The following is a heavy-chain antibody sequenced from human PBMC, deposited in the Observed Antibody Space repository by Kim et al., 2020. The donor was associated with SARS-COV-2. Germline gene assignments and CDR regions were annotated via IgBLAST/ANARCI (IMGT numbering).Heavy chain of an antibody. J-gene: IGHJ4*02. V-gene: IGHV3-7*03. CDR1: GFTFSSYW. CDR2: IRQDGSEK. D-gene: IGHD2-15*01. Sequence: GGSLRLSCAASGFTFSSYWMSWVRQSPGKGPEWVANIRQDGSEKYYLDSVKGRFTISRDNAKNSLYLQMNSLRVDDTAFYYCARAPVVGNWGQGTLVTVSS. CDR3: ARAPVVGN.